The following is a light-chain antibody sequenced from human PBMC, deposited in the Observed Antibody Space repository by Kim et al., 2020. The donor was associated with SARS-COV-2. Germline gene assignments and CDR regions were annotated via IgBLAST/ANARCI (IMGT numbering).Light chain of an antibody. CDR2: AAS. Sequence: DIQMTQSPSSLSASVGDRVTITCQTTQSISSHLNWYQQKPGRAPKLLISAASTLQGGVQSRFSGSGSETDFTLTISSLQPEDFATYFCQQSYITPFTFGPGTKVDIK. J-gene: IGKJ3*01. V-gene: IGKV1-39*01. CDR1: QSISSH. CDR3: QQSYITPFT.